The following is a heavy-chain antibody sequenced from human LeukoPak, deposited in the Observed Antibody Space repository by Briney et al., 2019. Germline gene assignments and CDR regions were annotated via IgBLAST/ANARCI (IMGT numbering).Heavy chain of an antibody. V-gene: IGHV1-2*02. D-gene: IGHD3-9*01. CDR2: INPNSGGT. CDR1: GYTFTGYY. J-gene: IGHJ4*02. CDR3: ARMAPDILTGYVDY. Sequence: ASVKVSCKASGYTFTGYYMHWVRQAPGQGLEWMGWINPNSGGTNYAQKFQGRVTMTRDTSISTAYMELSRLRSDDTAVYYCARMAPDILTGYVDYWGQGTLVTVSS.